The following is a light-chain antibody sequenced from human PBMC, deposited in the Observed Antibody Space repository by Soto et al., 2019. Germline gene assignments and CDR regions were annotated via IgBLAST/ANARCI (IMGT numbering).Light chain of an antibody. CDR1: SSDVGGYNY. Sequence: QSALTQPASVSGSAGQSITMSCTGSSSDVGGYNYVSWYQQHPGKVPKLMIYEVSNRPSGVSYRFSGSKSGNTASLTISGLPAEDEADYYCSSYTSSTTYVFGTGTKVTVL. V-gene: IGLV2-14*01. CDR2: EVS. CDR3: SSYTSSTTYV. J-gene: IGLJ1*01.